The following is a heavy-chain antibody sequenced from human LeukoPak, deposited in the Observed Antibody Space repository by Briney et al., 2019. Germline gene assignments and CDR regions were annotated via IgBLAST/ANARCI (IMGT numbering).Heavy chain of an antibody. CDR1: GFTFSNYW. CDR3: ARGVTVAANWFDP. Sequence: HAGGSLRLSCAASGFTFSNYWMNWVRQAPGKGLEWVANIKQDGTEKYYVDSVKGRFTISRDNAENSLNLQMNSLRAEDTAVYYCARGVTVAANWFDPWGQGTLVTVSS. D-gene: IGHD6-19*01. J-gene: IGHJ5*02. CDR2: IKQDGTEK. V-gene: IGHV3-7*05.